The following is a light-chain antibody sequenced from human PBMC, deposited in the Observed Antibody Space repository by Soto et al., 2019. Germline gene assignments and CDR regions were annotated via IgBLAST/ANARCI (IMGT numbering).Light chain of an antibody. CDR1: QSVSSSY. V-gene: IGKV3-20*01. J-gene: IGKJ3*01. CDR2: GAS. CDR3: QQYGTSPGFT. Sequence: EIVLTQSPGTLSLSPGERATLSCRASQSVSSSYLAWYQQKPGQAPRLLIYGASSRATGIPDRFSGSWSGTYFTLTISRLELEDSALYYGQQYGTSPGFTFGPGTKVDIK.